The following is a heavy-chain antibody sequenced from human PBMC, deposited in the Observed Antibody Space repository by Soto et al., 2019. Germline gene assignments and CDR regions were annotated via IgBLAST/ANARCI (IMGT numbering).Heavy chain of an antibody. J-gene: IGHJ6*02. D-gene: IGHD4-17*01. CDR2: IYYSGST. Sequence: QLQLQESGPGLVKPSETLSLTCTVSGGSISSSSYYWGWIRQPPGKGLEWIGSIYYSGSTYYNPSLKSRVTISVDTSKIQFSLKLSSVTAADTAVYYCARIYGDYLSFYYYYGMDVWGQGTTVTVSS. CDR1: GGSISSSSYY. V-gene: IGHV4-39*01. CDR3: ARIYGDYLSFYYYYGMDV.